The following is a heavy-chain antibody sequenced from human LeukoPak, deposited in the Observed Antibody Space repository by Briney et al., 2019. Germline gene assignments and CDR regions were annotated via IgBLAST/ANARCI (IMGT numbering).Heavy chain of an antibody. J-gene: IGHJ4*02. CDR2: ISYDGSNK. V-gene: IGHV3-30*18. CDR1: GFTFGSYG. Sequence: GGSLRLSCAASGFTFGSYGMHWVRQAPGKGLEWVAVISYDGSNKYYADSVKGRFTISRDNSKNTLYLQMNSLRAEDTAVYYCAKDSRPKLRYFDWLSAPDYWGQGTLVTVSS. CDR3: AKDSRPKLRYFDWLSAPDY. D-gene: IGHD3-9*01.